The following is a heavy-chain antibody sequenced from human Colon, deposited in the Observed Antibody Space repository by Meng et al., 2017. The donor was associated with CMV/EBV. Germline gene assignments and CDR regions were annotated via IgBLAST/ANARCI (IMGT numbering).Heavy chain of an antibody. Sequence: GESLKISCAVSGFNFESSEMNWVRQAPGKGLEWVSYISGPGKTIYYADSVRGRVTISRDNAKKSLSLQMSGLRAEDTAVYYCARLQWAAFDYLGQGT. D-gene: IGHD4-11*01. V-gene: IGHV3-48*03. J-gene: IGHJ4*02. CDR1: GFNFESSE. CDR3: ARLQWAAFDY. CDR2: ISGPGKTI.